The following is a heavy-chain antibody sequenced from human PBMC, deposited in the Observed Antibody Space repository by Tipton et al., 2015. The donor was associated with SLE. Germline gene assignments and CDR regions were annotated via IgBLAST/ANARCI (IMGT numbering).Heavy chain of an antibody. J-gene: IGHJ5*02. V-gene: IGHV4-4*08. Sequence: TLSLTCIVSGGSISSYYWSWIRQSPGKGLEWIGYIYTSGSTNYNPSLKSRVTISADTSKNQFSLKLSSVTAADTAVYYCASGGYGSGSHYLGGWFDPWGRGTLVTVSS. CDR2: IYTSGST. CDR3: ASGGYGSGSHYLGGWFDP. D-gene: IGHD3-10*01. CDR1: GGSISSYY.